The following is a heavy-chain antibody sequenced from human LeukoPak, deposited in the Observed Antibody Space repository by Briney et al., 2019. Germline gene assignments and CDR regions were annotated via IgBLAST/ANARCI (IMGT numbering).Heavy chain of an antibody. D-gene: IGHD3-10*01. J-gene: IGHJ4*02. Sequence: SETLSLTCTVSGGSISSYYWSWIRQPPGKGLEWIGYIYYSGSTNYNPSLKSRATISVDTSKNQFSLKLSSVTAADTAVYYCARHLWFGEEYFDYWGQGTLVTVSS. CDR3: ARHLWFGEEYFDY. CDR1: GGSISSYY. V-gene: IGHV4-59*08. CDR2: IYYSGST.